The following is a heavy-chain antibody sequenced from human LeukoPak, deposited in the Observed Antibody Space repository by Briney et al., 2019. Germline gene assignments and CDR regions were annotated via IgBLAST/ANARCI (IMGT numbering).Heavy chain of an antibody. D-gene: IGHD1-26*01. V-gene: IGHV1-2*02. CDR2: INPNSGGT. Sequence: ASAKVSCKASGYTFTGYYMHWVRQAPGQELEWMGWINPNSGGTNYAQKFQGRVTMTRDTSISTAYMELSRLRSDDTAVYYCARSVGATEFDYWGQGTLVTVSS. CDR3: ARSVGATEFDY. J-gene: IGHJ4*02. CDR1: GYTFTGYY.